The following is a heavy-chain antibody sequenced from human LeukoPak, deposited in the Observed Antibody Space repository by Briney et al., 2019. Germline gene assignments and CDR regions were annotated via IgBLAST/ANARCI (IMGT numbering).Heavy chain of an antibody. CDR2: ISSDGSIT. CDR1: GFTFSTYW. J-gene: IGHJ4*02. Sequence: GGSLRLSCVASGFTFSTYWMHWVRQAPGKGLVWVSRISSDGSITGYADSVKGRFTISRDNAKNTLYLQMNSLRAEDTAVYYCARHPNYYLDYWGQGTLVTVSS. CDR3: ARHPNYYLDY. V-gene: IGHV3-74*01. D-gene: IGHD2-8*01.